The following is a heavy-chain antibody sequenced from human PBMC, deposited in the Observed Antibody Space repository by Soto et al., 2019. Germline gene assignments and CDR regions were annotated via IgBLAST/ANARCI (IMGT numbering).Heavy chain of an antibody. J-gene: IGHJ4*02. V-gene: IGHV4-30-4*01. CDR1: GGSISSGDYY. Sequence: PSETLSLTCTVSGGSISSGDYYWSWIRQPPGKGLEWIGYIYYSGSTYYNPSLKSRVTISVDTSKNQFSLKLSSVTAADTAVYYCARGEYSSSSNPSCWGQGTLVTVSS. D-gene: IGHD6-6*01. CDR2: IYYSGST. CDR3: ARGEYSSSSNPSC.